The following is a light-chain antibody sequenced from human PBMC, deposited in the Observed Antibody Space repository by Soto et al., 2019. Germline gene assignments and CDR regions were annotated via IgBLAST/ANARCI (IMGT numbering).Light chain of an antibody. Sequence: SQSPDTVSLHPGERATLSCRASQSVRGRYLAWYQQKPGQAPSLLIYGASSRATGVPDRFSGSGSGTDFALTISRVEPEDFTVYFCQQSGSSTGTFGQGTKVDVK. V-gene: IGKV3-20*01. CDR3: QQSGSSTGT. CDR2: GAS. J-gene: IGKJ1*01. CDR1: QSVRGRY.